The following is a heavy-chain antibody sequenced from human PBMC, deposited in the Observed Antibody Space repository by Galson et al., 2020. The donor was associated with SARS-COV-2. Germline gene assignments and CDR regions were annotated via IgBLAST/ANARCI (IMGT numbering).Heavy chain of an antibody. J-gene: IGHJ4*02. V-gene: IGHV4-59*01. CDR3: TRDRELGY. CDR2: IYDSGKT. Sequence: SETLSLTCTVSGGSISIYYWNWIRQTPGKGLEWIGCIYDSGKTSYNPSLKSRVTLSVDTSKNQFSLRMNSVTAADTAVYYCTRDRELGYWSQGALVTVSS. CDR1: GGSISIYY. D-gene: IGHD3-10*01.